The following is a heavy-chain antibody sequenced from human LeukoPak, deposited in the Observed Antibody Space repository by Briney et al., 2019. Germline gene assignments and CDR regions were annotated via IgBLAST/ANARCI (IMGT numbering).Heavy chain of an antibody. CDR3: AKDFYAFDI. CDR2: IRYDGSNK. Sequence: GGSLRLSCAASGLTFSDYYMSWIRQAPGKGLEWVAFIRYDGSNKYYADSVKGRFTISRDNSKNTLYLQMNSLRAEDTAVYYCAKDFYAFDIWGQGTMVTVSS. CDR1: GLTFSDYY. V-gene: IGHV3-30*02. J-gene: IGHJ3*02.